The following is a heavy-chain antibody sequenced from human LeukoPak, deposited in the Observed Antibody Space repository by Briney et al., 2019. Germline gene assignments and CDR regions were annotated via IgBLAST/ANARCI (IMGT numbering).Heavy chain of an antibody. V-gene: IGHV5-51*01. D-gene: IGHD2-15*01. J-gene: IGHJ5*02. CDR3: ARQEYCSGGSCYTWFDP. CDR1: GYIINNYW. CDR2: IYPADSDI. Sequence: GESLKISCKGSGYIINNYWIGWVRQMPGKGLEWMGIIYPADSDIRYSPSFQGQVTTSADKSISTAYLQWSSLKASDTAMYYCARQEYCSGGSCYTWFDPWGQGTLVTVSS.